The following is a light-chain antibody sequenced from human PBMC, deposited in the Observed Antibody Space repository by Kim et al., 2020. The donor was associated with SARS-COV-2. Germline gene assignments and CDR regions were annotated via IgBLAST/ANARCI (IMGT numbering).Light chain of an antibody. CDR3: QAWASSSDHYV. CDR2: YDS. CDR1: NIGSKS. J-gene: IGLJ1*01. V-gene: IGLV3-21*04. Sequence: SYELTQPPSVSVAPGKTARITCGGNNIGSKSVHWYQQKPGQAPVLVIYYDSDRPSGIPERFSGSNSGNTATLTISRVEAGDEADYYCQAWASSSDHYVFG.